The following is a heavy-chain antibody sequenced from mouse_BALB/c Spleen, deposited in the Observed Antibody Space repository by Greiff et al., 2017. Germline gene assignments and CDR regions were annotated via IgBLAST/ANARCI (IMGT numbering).Heavy chain of an antibody. CDR2: ISSGGSYT. Sequence: VQLKESGGDLVKPGGSLKLSCAASGFTFSSYGMSWVRQTPDKRLEWVATISSGGSYTYYPDSVKGRFTISRDNAKNTLYLQMSSLKSEDTAMYYCARHSPITTVVATGGYFDVWGAGTTVTVSS. V-gene: IGHV5-6*01. CDR1: GFTFSSYG. CDR3: ARHSPITTVVATGGYFDV. J-gene: IGHJ1*01. D-gene: IGHD1-1*01.